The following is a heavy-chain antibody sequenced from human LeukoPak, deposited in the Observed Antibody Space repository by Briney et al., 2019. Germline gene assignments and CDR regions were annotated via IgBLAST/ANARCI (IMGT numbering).Heavy chain of an antibody. J-gene: IGHJ6*02. D-gene: IGHD4-17*01. Sequence: ASVKVSCKASGYTFTSYGISWVRQAPGQGLEWMGWISAYNGNTNYAQKLQGRVTMTTDTSTSTAYMELRSLRSDDTAVYYCARDTGPTVTFYYYYYGMDVWGQGTTVTVSS. CDR3: ARDTGPTVTFYYYYYGMDV. CDR2: ISAYNGNT. V-gene: IGHV1-18*01. CDR1: GYTFTSYG.